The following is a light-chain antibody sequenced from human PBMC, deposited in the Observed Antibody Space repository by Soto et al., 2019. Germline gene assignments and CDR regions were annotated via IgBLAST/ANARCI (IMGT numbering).Light chain of an antibody. V-gene: IGLV7-43*01. CDR3: LLYYGGQVGV. J-gene: IGLJ2*01. Sequence: QAVVTQEPSLTVSPGGTVTLTCATSTGAVTSGYYPNWFQQKPGQAPRALIYSTNNKYSWTPARFSGSLLGGKAALTLSGVQPEDEADYYCLLYYGGQVGVFGGGTKLTV. CDR1: TGAVTSGYY. CDR2: STN.